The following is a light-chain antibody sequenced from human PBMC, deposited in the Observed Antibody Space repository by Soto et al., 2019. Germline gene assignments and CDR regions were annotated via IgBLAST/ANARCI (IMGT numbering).Light chain of an antibody. Sequence: EIVMTQSPTTLSVSPGERATLSCRASQSISNNLAWYHQRPGQAPRLLIYGASTRATGIPARFSGSGSGTEFTLTISSLQSEDFAVYYCQQYNNWWTFGQGTRVKIK. V-gene: IGKV3-15*01. CDR3: QQYNNWWT. CDR1: QSISNN. J-gene: IGKJ1*01. CDR2: GAS.